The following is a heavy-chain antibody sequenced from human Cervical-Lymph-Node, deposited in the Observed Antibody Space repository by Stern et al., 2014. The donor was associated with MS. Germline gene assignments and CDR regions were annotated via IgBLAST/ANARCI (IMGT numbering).Heavy chain of an antibody. CDR3: ARAPGLLRPRGLRGIGAFDL. D-gene: IGHD3/OR15-3a*01. V-gene: IGHV1-3*04. CDR1: GYPFTTYT. J-gene: IGHJ3*01. Sequence: QVQLVQSGAEVRKPGASVKISCKASGYPFTTYTMHWIRQAPGQRPEWMGWINTATGDTKFSQKFQDRLIISRDISATTTYMEMTSLISEDTAIFYCARAPGLLRPRGLRGIGAFDLWGQGTLLTVSS. CDR2: INTATGDT.